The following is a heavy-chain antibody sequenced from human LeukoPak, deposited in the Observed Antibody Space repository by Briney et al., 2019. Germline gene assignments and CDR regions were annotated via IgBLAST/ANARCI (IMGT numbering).Heavy chain of an antibody. Sequence: ASVKVSCKASGYTFTGYYMHWVRQAPGQGLEWLGRMDPNRGDTNYAQKFQGRVTMTRDTSISTAYMELSRMTSDDKAVYYCGRGGGGGFDYWGQGTLVTVSS. D-gene: IGHD3-16*01. CDR2: MDPNRGDT. CDR3: GRGGGGGFDY. CDR1: GYTFTGYY. V-gene: IGHV1-2*06. J-gene: IGHJ4*02.